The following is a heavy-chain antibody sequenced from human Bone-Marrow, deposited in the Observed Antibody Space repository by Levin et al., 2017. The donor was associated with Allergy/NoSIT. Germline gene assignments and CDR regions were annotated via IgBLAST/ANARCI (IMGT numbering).Heavy chain of an antibody. V-gene: IGHV3-30*18. CDR2: ISYDGSNK. CDR3: AKGTRIHYYYYGMDG. D-gene: IGHD1-1*01. Sequence: SCAASGFTFSSYGMHWVRQAPGKGLEWVAVISYDGSNKYYADSVKGRFTISRDNSKNTLYLQMNSLRAEDTAVYYCAKGTRIHYYYYGMDGWGQGTTVTVSS. J-gene: IGHJ6*02. CDR1: GFTFSSYG.